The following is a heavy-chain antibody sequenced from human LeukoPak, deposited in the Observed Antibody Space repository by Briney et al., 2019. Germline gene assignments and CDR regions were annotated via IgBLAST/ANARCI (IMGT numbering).Heavy chain of an antibody. CDR1: GGSISSSSYY. CDR3: AGRGRSSSESYFDY. V-gene: IGHV4-39*01. Sequence: SETLSLTCTVSGGSISSSSYYWGWIRQPPGKGLEWIGSIYYSGSTYYNPSLKSRVTISVDTSKYQFSLKLSSVTAADTAVYYCAGRGRSSSESYFDYWGQGTLVTVSS. D-gene: IGHD6-6*01. CDR2: IYYSGST. J-gene: IGHJ4*02.